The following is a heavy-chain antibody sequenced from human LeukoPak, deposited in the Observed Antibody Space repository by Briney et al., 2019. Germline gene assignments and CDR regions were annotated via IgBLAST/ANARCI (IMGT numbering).Heavy chain of an antibody. V-gene: IGHV3-30*04. CDR1: GFTFSSYA. Sequence: PGGSLRLSFAASGFTFSSYAMHWVRQAPGKGLEWVAVISYDGSNKYYADSVKGRFTISRDNSKNTLYLQMNSLRAEDTAVYYCARDRELYSSSWYPLNYYYYYMDVWGKGTTVTVSS. J-gene: IGHJ6*03. CDR2: ISYDGSNK. D-gene: IGHD6-13*01. CDR3: ARDRELYSSSWYPLNYYYYYMDV.